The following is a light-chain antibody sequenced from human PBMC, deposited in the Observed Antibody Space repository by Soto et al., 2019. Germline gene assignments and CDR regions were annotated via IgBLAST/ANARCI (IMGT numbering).Light chain of an antibody. CDR3: QQYNMCPPWT. CDR1: QSVSSN. Sequence: EIVMTQSPATLSVSPGERATLSCRASQSVSSNLAWYQQKPGHAPSLLIHGASTRATGIPARFSGSGSGTEFTLTICSLQSEDFAVYYCQQYNMCPPWTFGQGTKVEIK. V-gene: IGKV3-15*01. J-gene: IGKJ1*01. CDR2: GAS.